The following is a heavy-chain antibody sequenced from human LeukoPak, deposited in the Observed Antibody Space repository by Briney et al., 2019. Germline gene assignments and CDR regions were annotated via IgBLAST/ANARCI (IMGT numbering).Heavy chain of an antibody. CDR2: IYYSGNT. V-gene: IGHV4-39*01. D-gene: IGHD5-18*01. CDR1: GGSTSSSGYY. Sequence: SETLSFTCTVSGGSTSSSGYYWGWIRQPPGKGLEWIGSIYYSGNTYYNASLKSRVTISVDTSKNQFSLKLSSVTAADTAVYYCARQGGYSYRILDYWGQGTLVTVSS. J-gene: IGHJ4*02. CDR3: ARQGGYSYRILDY.